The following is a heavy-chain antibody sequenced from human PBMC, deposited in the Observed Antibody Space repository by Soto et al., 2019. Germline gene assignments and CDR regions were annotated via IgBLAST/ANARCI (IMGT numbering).Heavy chain of an antibody. CDR1: GFTFNNYA. J-gene: IGHJ4*02. CDR2: ISYDGSSK. CDR3: ARGDGYIYGNTFDS. D-gene: IGHD5-18*01. V-gene: IGHV3-30-3*01. Sequence: GGSLRLSCAASGFTFNNYAMHWVRQAPGKGLEWVAFISYDGSSKYYADSVTGRFTISRDNSRNTLYLQMNSLRAEDTTVYYCARGDGYIYGNTFDSWGQGALVTVSS.